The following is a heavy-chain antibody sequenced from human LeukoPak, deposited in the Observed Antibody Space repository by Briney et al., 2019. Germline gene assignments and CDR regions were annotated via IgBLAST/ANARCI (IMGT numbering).Heavy chain of an antibody. CDR2: IYASGST. J-gene: IGHJ4*02. CDR3: ARTLAVADSPDFDS. Sequence: SETLSLTCTVSGGSISSYYWSWIRQPAGKGLEWVGRIYASGSTNYNPSLKSRVTMSVDTSKNQFSLKLSSVTAADTAVYYCARTLAVADSPDFDSWGQGTLVTVSS. V-gene: IGHV4-4*07. CDR1: GGSISSYY. D-gene: IGHD6-13*01.